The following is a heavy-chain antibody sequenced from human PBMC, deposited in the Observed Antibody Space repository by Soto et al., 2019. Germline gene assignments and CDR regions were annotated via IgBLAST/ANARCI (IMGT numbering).Heavy chain of an antibody. J-gene: IGHJ6*02. D-gene: IGHD2-15*01. CDR3: ATASSGGSCYDCDYYYYGMDV. V-gene: IGHV3-43*01. CDR2: ISWDGGST. Sequence: GGSLRLSCAASGFTFDDYTMHWVRQAPGKGLEWVSLISWDGGSTYYADSVKGRFTISRDNSKNSLYLQMNSLRTEDTALYYCATASSGGSCYDCDYYYYGMDVWGQGTTVTVSS. CDR1: GFTFDDYT.